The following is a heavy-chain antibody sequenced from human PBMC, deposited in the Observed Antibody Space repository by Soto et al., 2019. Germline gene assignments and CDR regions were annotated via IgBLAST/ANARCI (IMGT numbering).Heavy chain of an antibody. CDR3: ARDLEGPFDY. J-gene: IGHJ4*02. D-gene: IGHD1-1*01. Sequence: QVQLVESGGGVVQPGRSLRLSCAASGFTFSYYGMHWVRQAPGKGLEWVAVIWYDGSNKYYADSVKGRFTISRDNSKNTLYLQMKSLRAEDTAVYYCARDLEGPFDYWGQGTLVTVSS. V-gene: IGHV3-33*01. CDR2: IWYDGSNK. CDR1: GFTFSYYG.